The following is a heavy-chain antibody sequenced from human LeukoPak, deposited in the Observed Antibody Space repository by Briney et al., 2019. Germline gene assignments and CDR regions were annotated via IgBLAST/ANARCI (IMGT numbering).Heavy chain of an antibody. D-gene: IGHD2-15*01. J-gene: IGHJ6*03. CDR1: GYTFTSYG. V-gene: IGHV1-69*06. CDR3: ARVRLPRPDYYYYMDV. Sequence: GASVKVSCKASGYTFTSYGISWVRQAPGQGLEWMGGIIPIFGTANYAQKFQGRVTITADKSTSTAYMELSSLRSEDTAVYYCARVRLPRPDYYYYMDVWGKGTTVTVSS. CDR2: IIPIFGTA.